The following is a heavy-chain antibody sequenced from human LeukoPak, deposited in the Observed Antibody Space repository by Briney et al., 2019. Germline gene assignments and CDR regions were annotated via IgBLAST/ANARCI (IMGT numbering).Heavy chain of an antibody. CDR1: GFTFSSYG. J-gene: IGHJ4*02. V-gene: IGHV3-30*02. CDR2: IRYDGSNK. CDR3: AKDDSPYSSSPLDY. Sequence: PGGSLRLSCAASGFTFSSYGMHWVRQAPGKGLEWVAFIRYDGSNKYYADSVKGRFTISRDNSKNTLYLQMNSLRAEDTAVYYCAKDDSPYSSSPLDYWGQGTLVTVSS. D-gene: IGHD6-13*01.